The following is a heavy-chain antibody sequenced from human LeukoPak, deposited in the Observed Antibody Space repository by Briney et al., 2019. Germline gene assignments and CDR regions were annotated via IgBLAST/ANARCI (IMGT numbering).Heavy chain of an antibody. D-gene: IGHD1-26*01. CDR3: AKDRSEIVGASDY. CDR2: ISGDGITT. Sequence: GGSLRLSCAVSGFSFSSYRMNWVRQAPGKGLEWVSVISGDGITTHYAGSVKGRFTISRDNSKKMLYLQMNSLRAEDTAVYYCAKDRSEIVGASDYWGQGTLVTVSS. CDR1: GFSFSSYR. J-gene: IGHJ4*02. V-gene: IGHV3-23*01.